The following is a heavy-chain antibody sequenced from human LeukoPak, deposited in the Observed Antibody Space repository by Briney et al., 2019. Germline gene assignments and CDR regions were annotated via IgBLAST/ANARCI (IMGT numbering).Heavy chain of an antibody. D-gene: IGHD2-21*02. Sequence: GESLKISCKGSGYSFTSYWIGWVRQMPGKGLEWMGMIYPGDSDTRYSPSFEGQVTVSADKSISTAYLQWSSLKASDSAMYYCARRAYCGGDCYLDYWGQGTLVTVSS. CDR1: GYSFTSYW. CDR2: IYPGDSDT. CDR3: ARRAYCGGDCYLDY. V-gene: IGHV5-51*01. J-gene: IGHJ4*02.